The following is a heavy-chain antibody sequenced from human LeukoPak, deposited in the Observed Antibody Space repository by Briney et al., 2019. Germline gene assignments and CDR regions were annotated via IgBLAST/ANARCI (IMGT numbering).Heavy chain of an antibody. CDR3: ARMGLPARGLGH. CDR1: GYTFAGYY. Sequence: ASVKVSCKASGYTFAGYYMHWVRQAPGQGLEWMGWINPNSGGTNYAQRFQGRVTMTRETSISTAYMELSSLISDDTAVYYCARMGLPARGLGHWGQGTLVTVSS. D-gene: IGHD5-12*01. CDR2: INPNSGGT. V-gene: IGHV1-2*02. J-gene: IGHJ4*02.